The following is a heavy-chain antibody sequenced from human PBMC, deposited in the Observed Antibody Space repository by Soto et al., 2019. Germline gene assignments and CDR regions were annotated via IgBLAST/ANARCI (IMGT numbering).Heavy chain of an antibody. Sequence: GGSLRLSCAASGFTFSNFGMNWVRQAPGKGLEWVSGLIASGDYTYYAGSVKARFTISRDISKNTLYLQMNGLRVEDTAAYYCAKSGEGPLYYMDVWGKGTTVTVSS. CDR3: AKSGEGPLYYMDV. D-gene: IGHD3-10*01. V-gene: IGHV3-23*01. J-gene: IGHJ6*03. CDR1: GFTFSNFG. CDR2: LIASGDYT.